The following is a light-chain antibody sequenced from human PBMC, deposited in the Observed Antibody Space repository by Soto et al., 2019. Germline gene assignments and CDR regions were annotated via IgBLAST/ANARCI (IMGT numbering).Light chain of an antibody. CDR2: RNN. CDR3: AAWDDSLSGRV. J-gene: IGLJ3*02. CDR1: SSNIGSDY. Sequence: QSVLTQPPSVSGTPGQRVTISCSGSSSNIGSDYVYWFQQLPGTAPKVLIYRNNQRPSGVPERFSGFKSGTSASLAISGLRSEDEADYYCAAWDDSLSGRVFGGGTKLTVL. V-gene: IGLV1-47*01.